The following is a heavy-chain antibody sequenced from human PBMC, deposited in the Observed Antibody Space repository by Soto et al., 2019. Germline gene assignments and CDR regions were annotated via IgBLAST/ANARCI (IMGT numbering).Heavy chain of an antibody. CDR3: APSRELGPFDY. J-gene: IGHJ4*02. D-gene: IGHD7-27*01. Sequence: GGSLRLSCAASGFTFSSYAMSWVRQAPGKGLEWVSAISGSGGSTYYADSVKGRFTISRDNSKNTLYLQMNSLRAEDKAVYYCAPSRELGPFDYWGQGTLVTVSS. V-gene: IGHV3-23*01. CDR2: ISGSGGST. CDR1: GFTFSSYA.